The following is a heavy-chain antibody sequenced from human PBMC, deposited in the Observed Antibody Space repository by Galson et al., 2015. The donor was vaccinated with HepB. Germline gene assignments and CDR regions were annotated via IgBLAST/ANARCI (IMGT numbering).Heavy chain of an antibody. D-gene: IGHD6-13*01. CDR1: GGSISSYY. V-gene: IGHV4-59*08. CDR3: ARHDWVAAAGLDY. CDR2: IYYSGST. Sequence: ETLSLTCTVSGGSISSYYWSWIRQPPGKGLEWIGYIYYSGSTNYNPSLKSRVTISVDTSKNQFSLKLSSVTAADTAVYYCARHDWVAAAGLDYWGQGTLVTVSS. J-gene: IGHJ4*02.